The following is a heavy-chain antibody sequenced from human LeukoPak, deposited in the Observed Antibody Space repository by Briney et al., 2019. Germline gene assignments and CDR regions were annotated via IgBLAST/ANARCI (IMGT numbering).Heavy chain of an antibody. CDR1: GFTFSSYA. D-gene: IGHD2-2*01. Sequence: PGGSLRLSCAASGFTFSSYAMSWVRQAPGKGLEWVSAISGSGANTYYADSVKGRFTISRDNSKNTLYLQMNSLRAEDTAVYYCARGKTGYCSSTSCRNSLAARPRMGIFDYWGQGTLVTVSS. J-gene: IGHJ4*02. CDR3: ARGKTGYCSSTSCRNSLAARPRMGIFDY. V-gene: IGHV3-23*01. CDR2: ISGSGANT.